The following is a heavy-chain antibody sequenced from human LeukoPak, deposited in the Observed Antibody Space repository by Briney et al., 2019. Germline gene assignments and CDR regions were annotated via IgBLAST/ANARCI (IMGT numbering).Heavy chain of an antibody. Sequence: PSETLSLTCAVYGGSFSGYYWSWIRQPPGKGLEWIGEINHSGSTNYNPSLKSRVTISVDTSKNQFSLKLSSVTAADTAVYYCARGRLYDYVWGSYRPTFDYWGQGTLVTVSS. CDR3: ARGRLYDYVWGSYRPTFDY. J-gene: IGHJ4*02. CDR1: GGSFSGYY. D-gene: IGHD3-16*02. CDR2: INHSGST. V-gene: IGHV4-34*01.